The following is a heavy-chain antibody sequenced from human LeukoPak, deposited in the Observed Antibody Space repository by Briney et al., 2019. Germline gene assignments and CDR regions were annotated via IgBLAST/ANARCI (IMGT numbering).Heavy chain of an antibody. V-gene: IGHV1-2*02. CDR3: ARDLVGAITYYYYYYYMDV. J-gene: IGHJ6*03. CDR1: GYTFTGYY. CDR2: INPNSGGT. D-gene: IGHD1-26*01. Sequence: ASVKVSCKASGYTFTGYYMHWVRQAPGQGLEWMGWINPNSGGTNYAQKFQGRVTMTRDTSISTAYMELSRLRSDDTAVYYCARDLVGAITYYYYYYYMDVWGKGTTVTVSS.